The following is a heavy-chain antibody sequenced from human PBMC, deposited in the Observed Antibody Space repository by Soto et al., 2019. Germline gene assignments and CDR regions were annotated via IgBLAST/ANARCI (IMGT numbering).Heavy chain of an antibody. V-gene: IGHV3-21*01. Sequence: EVQLVESGGGLVKPGGSLRLSCAASGFTFSSYSMNWVRQAPGKGLEWVSSISSSSSYIYYADSVKGRFTISRDNAKNSLYLQMNSLRAEDTAVYYCARQPGDNWNDPPLGDYWGQGTLVTVSS. J-gene: IGHJ4*02. D-gene: IGHD1-20*01. CDR3: ARQPGDNWNDPPLGDY. CDR1: GFTFSSYS. CDR2: ISSSSSYI.